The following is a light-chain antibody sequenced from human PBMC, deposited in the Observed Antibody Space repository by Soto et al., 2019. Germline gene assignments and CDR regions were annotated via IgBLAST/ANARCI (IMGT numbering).Light chain of an antibody. V-gene: IGKV4-1*01. Sequence: DIVMTQSPDSLAVSLGERATINCKSSQSVLYSSNNKNYLAWYQQQPGQPPKLLIYWASTRESGVPDRFSGSGSGTDFTLTITSMQAEDVAVYSCQQYQSTPPTFGQATKVDI. J-gene: IGKJ2*01. CDR1: QSVLYSSNNKNY. CDR2: WAS. CDR3: QQYQSTPPT.